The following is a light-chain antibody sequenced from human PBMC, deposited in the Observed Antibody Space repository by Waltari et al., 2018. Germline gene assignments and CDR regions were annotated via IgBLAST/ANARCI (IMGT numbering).Light chain of an antibody. CDR3: QQNYNLPFT. CDR1: QSISTY. Sequence: DIQMTQSPSSLSASIGDRVTITCRASQSISTYLNWYQQKPGRAPKFLIYGASSLQSGVPSRFSGSGSGTHFTLTISSLQPEDFATYYCQQNYNLPFTFGPGTKLE. V-gene: IGKV1-39*01. CDR2: GAS. J-gene: IGKJ2*01.